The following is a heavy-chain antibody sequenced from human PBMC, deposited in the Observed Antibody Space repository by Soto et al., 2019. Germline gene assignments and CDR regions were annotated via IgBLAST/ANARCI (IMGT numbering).Heavy chain of an antibody. D-gene: IGHD6-19*01. CDR3: AKGRSSGWYSDY. J-gene: IGHJ4*02. V-gene: IGHV3-30*18. Sequence: LRLSCAASGFTFSSYGMHWVRQAPGKGLEWVAVISYDGSNKYYADSVKGRFTISRDNSKNTLYLQMNSLRAEDTAVYYCAKGRSSGWYSDYWGQGTLVTVSS. CDR2: ISYDGSNK. CDR1: GFTFSSYG.